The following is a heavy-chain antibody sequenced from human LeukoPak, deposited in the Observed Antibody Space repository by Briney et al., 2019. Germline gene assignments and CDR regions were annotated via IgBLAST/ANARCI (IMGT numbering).Heavy chain of an antibody. Sequence: PGGSLRLSCAASGFTFSGSAMHWVRQASGKGLEWVGRIRSKANSYATAYAASVKGRFTISRDDSKNTAYLQMNSLRAEDTAVYYCAKDHNAGSSGWATVRYFDYWGQGTLVTVSS. D-gene: IGHD6-19*01. CDR2: IRSKANSYAT. CDR3: AKDHNAGSSGWATVRYFDY. V-gene: IGHV3-73*01. CDR1: GFTFSGSA. J-gene: IGHJ4*02.